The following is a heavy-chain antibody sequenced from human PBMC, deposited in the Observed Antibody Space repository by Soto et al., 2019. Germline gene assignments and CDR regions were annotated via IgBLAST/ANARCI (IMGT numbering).Heavy chain of an antibody. CDR1: GYTFISYG. D-gene: IGHD4-17*01. CDR3: ARDQGLAVTADY. Sequence: QVPLVQSGAEVKKPGASVKVSCKASGYTFISYGISWVRQAPGQGLEWMGWISVHNGNTNYAQKLQGRVTMTTDTSTSTVYMELRSLRSDDTAVYYCARDQGLAVTADYWGQGTLVTVSS. CDR2: ISVHNGNT. J-gene: IGHJ4*02. V-gene: IGHV1-18*01.